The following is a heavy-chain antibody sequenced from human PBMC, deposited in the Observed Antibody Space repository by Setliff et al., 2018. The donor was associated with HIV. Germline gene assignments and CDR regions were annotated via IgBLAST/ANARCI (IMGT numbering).Heavy chain of an antibody. V-gene: IGHV1-8*02. CDR1: GYTFTSYD. D-gene: IGHD3-10*01. Sequence: ASVKVSCKASGYTFTSYDINWVRQATGQGLEWMGWMNPNSGNTGYAQKFQGRVTMTRNTSISTAYMELSSLRSEDTAVYCCARDWAEDYYGSGSFQYWGQGTLVTVSS. CDR3: ARDWAEDYYGSGSFQY. CDR2: MNPNSGNT. J-gene: IGHJ1*01.